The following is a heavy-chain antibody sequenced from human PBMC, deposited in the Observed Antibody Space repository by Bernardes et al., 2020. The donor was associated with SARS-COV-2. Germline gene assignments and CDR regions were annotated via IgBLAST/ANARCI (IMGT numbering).Heavy chain of an antibody. Sequence: ASMKVSCKASGYTFTGYYMHWVRQAPGQGLEWMGWINPNSGGTNYAQKFQGRVTMTRDTSISTAYMELSRLRSDDTAVYYCARVLSSGWQAVYYYDSSGYPYAYFDYWGQGTLVTVSS. CDR3: ARVLSSGWQAVYYYDSSGYPYAYFDY. D-gene: IGHD3-22*01. V-gene: IGHV1-2*02. CDR2: INPNSGGT. J-gene: IGHJ4*02. CDR1: GYTFTGYY.